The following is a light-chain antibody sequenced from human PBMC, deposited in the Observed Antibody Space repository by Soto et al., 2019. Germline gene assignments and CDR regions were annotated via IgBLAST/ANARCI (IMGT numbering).Light chain of an antibody. CDR2: TAS. V-gene: IGKV1-27*01. CDR1: QGINNY. CDR3: QQYNGSPFT. Sequence: DIQMTQSPSSLSASVGDRVTITCRASQGINNYLAWYQQKPGTVPKLLIYTASTLQSGVPSRFSGSGSGTDFTLTISRLQPEDFALYYCQQYNGSPFTFGPGTKVDIK. J-gene: IGKJ3*01.